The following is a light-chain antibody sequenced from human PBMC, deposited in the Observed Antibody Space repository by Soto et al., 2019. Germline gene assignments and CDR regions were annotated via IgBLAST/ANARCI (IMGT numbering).Light chain of an antibody. CDR3: QQRSHWPPVT. V-gene: IGKV3-11*01. CDR2: DIS. J-gene: IGKJ5*01. Sequence: EIVLTQSPATLSLSPGEGATLSCRASQIVSTRLAWYQQKPGQAPRLLIYDISTSAPGIPARFSGSGSATDFTLTISSLEPDDFAIYNCQQRSHWPPVTFGQGTRLEI. CDR1: QIVSTR.